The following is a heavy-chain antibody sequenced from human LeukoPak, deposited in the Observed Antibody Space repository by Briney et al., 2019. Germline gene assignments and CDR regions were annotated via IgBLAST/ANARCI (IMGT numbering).Heavy chain of an antibody. Sequence: GGSLRLSCAASGVTFSSYGMHWVRQAPGKGLEWVAVISYDGSNKYYADSVKGRFTISRDNSKNTLYLLMNSLRAEDTAVYYCAKLAVAGTDYWGQGTLVTVSS. D-gene: IGHD6-19*01. CDR2: ISYDGSNK. J-gene: IGHJ4*02. CDR3: AKLAVAGTDY. V-gene: IGHV3-30*18. CDR1: GVTFSSYG.